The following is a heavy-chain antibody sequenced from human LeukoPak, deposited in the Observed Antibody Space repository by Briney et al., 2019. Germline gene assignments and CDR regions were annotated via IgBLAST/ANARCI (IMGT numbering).Heavy chain of an antibody. Sequence: PGGSLRLSCAASGFTFSSYSMNWVRQAPGKGLEWVSSISSSSSYIYYADSVKGRFTISRDNAKNSLYLQMNSLRAEDTAVYYCAGEDIVATKVHYGYWGQGTLVTVSS. CDR3: AGEDIVATKVHYGY. CDR1: GFTFSSYS. D-gene: IGHD5-12*01. J-gene: IGHJ4*02. CDR2: ISSSSSYI. V-gene: IGHV3-21*01.